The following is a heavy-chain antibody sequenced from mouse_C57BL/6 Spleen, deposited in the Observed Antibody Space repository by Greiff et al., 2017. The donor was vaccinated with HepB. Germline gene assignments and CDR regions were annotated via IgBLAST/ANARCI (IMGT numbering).Heavy chain of an antibody. J-gene: IGHJ4*01. CDR3: ARSHYSNPLFYAMDY. D-gene: IGHD2-5*01. Sequence: QVQLQQPGAELVKPGASVKMSCKASGYTFTSYWITWVKQRPGQGLEWIGDIYPGSGSTNYNEKFKSKATLTVDPSSSTAYMHLSSLTSEDSAVYYCARSHYSNPLFYAMDYWGQGTSVTVSS. CDR2: IYPGSGST. V-gene: IGHV1-55*01. CDR1: GYTFTSYW.